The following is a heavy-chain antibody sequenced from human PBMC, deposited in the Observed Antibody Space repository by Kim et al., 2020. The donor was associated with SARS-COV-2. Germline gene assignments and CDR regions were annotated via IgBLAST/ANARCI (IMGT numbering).Heavy chain of an antibody. V-gene: IGHV6-1*01. CDR2: TYYRSKWYN. D-gene: IGHD1-1*01. CDR1: GDSVSSNSAA. Sequence: SQTLSLTCAISGDSVSSNSAAWGWFRQSPSRGLEWLGRTYYRSKWYNDYPLSVKSRITINPDTSKNQFSLHLNSVTPEDTAVYYCARGKSNWNVGGAYYYYYGMDVWGQGITVTVSS. CDR3: ARGKSNWNVGGAYYYYYGMDV. J-gene: IGHJ6*02.